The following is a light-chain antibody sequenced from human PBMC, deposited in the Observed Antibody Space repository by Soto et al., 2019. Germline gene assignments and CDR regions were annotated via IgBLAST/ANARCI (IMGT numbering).Light chain of an antibody. CDR2: GAS. CDR3: HQCDSSPWT. CDR1: QSFNSIY. Sequence: EIVLTQSPGTLSLSPGERATLSCRASQSFNSIYLAWYQQKPGQAPRLLIYGASSRATGIPDRFSGSGSGTDFTLTISRLEPEDFAVFYCHQCDSSPWTFGQGTKVDIK. J-gene: IGKJ1*01. V-gene: IGKV3-20*01.